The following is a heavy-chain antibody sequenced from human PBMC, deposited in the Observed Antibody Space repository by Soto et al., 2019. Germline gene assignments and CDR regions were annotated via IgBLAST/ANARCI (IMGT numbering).Heavy chain of an antibody. CDR3: ARQGFGPLHGLVDV. Sequence: QVQLQESGPGLVKPSETLSLSCTVSGGSISSYYWSWFRQSPGKRMEWIGYVHHSWGSSYNPSLQXXVXVSLDASKSQFSRKVTSVTATDTAVYYCARQGFGPLHGLVDVWGQGTTVTVSS. J-gene: IGHJ6*02. D-gene: IGHD3-10*01. CDR2: VHHSWGS. CDR1: GGSISSYY. V-gene: IGHV4-59*08.